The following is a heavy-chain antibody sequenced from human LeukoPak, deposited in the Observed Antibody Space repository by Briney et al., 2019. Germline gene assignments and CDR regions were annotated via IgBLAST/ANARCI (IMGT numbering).Heavy chain of an antibody. D-gene: IGHD3-3*01. CDR1: GYSLTDHC. CDR2: INPHSGDT. CDR3: ARESERTPDFGINYYYYMDV. V-gene: IGHV1-2*02. Sequence: GASVRVSCKASGYSLTDHCMHWVRQAPGQGLEWMGWINPHSGDTNYTQKFQGRVTMTTDTSISTVFLELDRLTSDDTAVYYCARESERTPDFGINYYYYMDVWGEGTTVTVSS. J-gene: IGHJ6*03.